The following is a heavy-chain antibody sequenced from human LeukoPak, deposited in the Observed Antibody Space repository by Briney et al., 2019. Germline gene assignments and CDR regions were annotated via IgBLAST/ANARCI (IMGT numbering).Heavy chain of an antibody. CDR1: GGSISSSY. J-gene: IGHJ5*02. V-gene: IGHV4-59*08. CDR2: IHYSGST. CDR3: ARHDPGWFDT. Sequence: SETLSLTCTVSGGSISSSYWSWIRQPPGKGLEWIGYIHYSGSTNYNPSLKSRATISVDTSKAHFSLKLSSATATDTAAYYCARHDPGWFDTWGQGTLVAVSS. D-gene: IGHD7-27*01.